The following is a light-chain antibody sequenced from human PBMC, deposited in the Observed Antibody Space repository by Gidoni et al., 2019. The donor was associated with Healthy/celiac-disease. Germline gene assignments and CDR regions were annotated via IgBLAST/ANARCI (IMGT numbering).Light chain of an antibody. CDR1: SSDVGGYNY. CDR3: SSYTSSSTPGV. Sequence: QSALTQPASVSGPPGHSITISCTGTSSDVGGYNYVSWYHQHPGKAPKLMIYEVSHRPSGVSNRFSGSKSGNTASLTISGLQAEDEAEYYCSSYTSSSTPGVFGGGTKLTVL. V-gene: IGLV2-14*01. CDR2: EVS. J-gene: IGLJ3*02.